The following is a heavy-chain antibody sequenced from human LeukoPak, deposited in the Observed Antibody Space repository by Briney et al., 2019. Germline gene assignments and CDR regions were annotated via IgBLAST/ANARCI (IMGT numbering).Heavy chain of an antibody. CDR1: GFTFSSYS. D-gene: IGHD4-17*01. J-gene: IGHJ4*02. CDR2: ISSSSSYI. Sequence: GGSLRLSCAASGFTFSSYSMNWVRQAPGKGLEWVSSISSSSSYIYYADSVKGRFTISRDNAKNSLYLQMNSLRAEDTAVYYCARDFYGDYSFDYWGQGTLVTVSS. CDR3: ARDFYGDYSFDY. V-gene: IGHV3-21*01.